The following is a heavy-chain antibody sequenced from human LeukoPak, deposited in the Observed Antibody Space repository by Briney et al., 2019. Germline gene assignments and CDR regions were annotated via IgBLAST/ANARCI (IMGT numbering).Heavy chain of an antibody. CDR1: GGSISSSSYY. CDR3: ARRITGTTSDSFDY. J-gene: IGHJ4*02. CDR2: ISYSGST. Sequence: SETLSLTCTVSGGSISSSSYYWGWIRQPPGKGLEWIGSISYSGSTYYNPSLKSRVTIFVNTSKKQFSLKLSSVTAADTALYYCARRITGTTSDSFDYWGQGTLVTVSS. D-gene: IGHD1-20*01. V-gene: IGHV4-39*01.